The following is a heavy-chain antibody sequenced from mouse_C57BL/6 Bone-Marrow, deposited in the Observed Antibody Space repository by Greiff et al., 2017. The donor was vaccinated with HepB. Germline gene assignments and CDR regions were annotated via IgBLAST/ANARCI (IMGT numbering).Heavy chain of an antibody. CDR3: ARFPRLYYFDY. V-gene: IGHV1-19*01. CDR1: GYTFTDYY. Sequence: SGPVLVKPGASVKMSCKASGYTFTDYYMNWVKQSHGKSLEWIGVINPYNGGTSYNQKFKGKATLTVDKSSSTAYMELNSLTSEDSAVYYCARFPRLYYFDYWGQGTTLTVSS. J-gene: IGHJ2*01. CDR2: INPYNGGT.